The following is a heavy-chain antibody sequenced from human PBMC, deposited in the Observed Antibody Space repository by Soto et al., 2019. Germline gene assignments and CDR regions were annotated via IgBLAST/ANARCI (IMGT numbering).Heavy chain of an antibody. J-gene: IGHJ4*02. CDR2: IIPIFGTA. CDR3: AREGDYYDSSGYFDY. V-gene: IGHV1-69*13. D-gene: IGHD3-22*01. Sequence: SVKVSCKASGGTFSSYAISWVRQAPGQGLEWMGGIIPIFGTANYAQKFQGRVTITADESTSTAYMELSSLRSEDTAVYYCAREGDYYDSSGYFDYWGQGTLVTVPS. CDR1: GGTFSSYA.